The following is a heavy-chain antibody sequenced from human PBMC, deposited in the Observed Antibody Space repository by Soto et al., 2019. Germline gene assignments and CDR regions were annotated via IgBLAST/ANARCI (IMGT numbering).Heavy chain of an antibody. Sequence: HPGGSLRLSCAASGFTFSSYAMHWVRQAPGKGLEWVAVISYDGSNKYYADSVKGRFTISRDNSKNTLYLQMNSLRAEDTAVYYCAREFKPYYDFWSGYPPRYYFDYWGQGTLVTVSS. J-gene: IGHJ4*02. D-gene: IGHD3-3*01. CDR1: GFTFSSYA. CDR2: ISYDGSNK. CDR3: AREFKPYYDFWSGYPPRYYFDY. V-gene: IGHV3-30-3*01.